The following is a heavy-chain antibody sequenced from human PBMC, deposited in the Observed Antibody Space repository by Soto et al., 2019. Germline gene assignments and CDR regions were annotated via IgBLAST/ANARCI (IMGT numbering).Heavy chain of an antibody. D-gene: IGHD2-15*01. CDR3: AKDLGLWDIVVVVAAHPIGMDV. V-gene: IGHV3-30*18. J-gene: IGHJ6*02. CDR2: ISYDGSNK. Sequence: PGGSLRLSCAASGFTFSSYCMHWVRQAPGKGLEWVAVISYDGSNKYYADSVKGRFTISRDNSKNTLYLQMNSLRAEDTAVYYCAKDLGLWDIVVVVAAHPIGMDVWGQGTTVTVSS. CDR1: GFTFSSYC.